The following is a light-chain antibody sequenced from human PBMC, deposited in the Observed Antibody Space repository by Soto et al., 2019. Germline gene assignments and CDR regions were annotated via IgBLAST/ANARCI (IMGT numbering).Light chain of an antibody. CDR2: AAS. Sequence: DIQMTQSPSSLSAFVGDRVTITCRASQSISTYLNWYQQKPGKAPKLLIYAASSLQSGVPSRFSGSGSGTDFILTIISLEPEDFATYYCQQSHSNPVTFGPGTKVDIK. J-gene: IGKJ3*01. CDR3: QQSHSNPVT. CDR1: QSISTY. V-gene: IGKV1-39*01.